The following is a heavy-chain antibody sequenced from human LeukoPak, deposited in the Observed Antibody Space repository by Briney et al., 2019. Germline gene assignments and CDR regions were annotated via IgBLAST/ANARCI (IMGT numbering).Heavy chain of an antibody. J-gene: IGHJ1*01. V-gene: IGHV1-2*02. CDR1: GYTFTGYY. CDR2: INPNSGGT. D-gene: IGHD2-2*01. CDR3: ASLAINRSSTSCWGQYFQH. Sequence: ASVKVSCKASGYTFTGYYMHWVRQAPGQGLEWMGWINPNSGGTNYAQKFQGRVTMTRDTSISTAYMELSRLRSDDTAVYYCASLAINRSSTSCWGQYFQHWGQGTLVTVSS.